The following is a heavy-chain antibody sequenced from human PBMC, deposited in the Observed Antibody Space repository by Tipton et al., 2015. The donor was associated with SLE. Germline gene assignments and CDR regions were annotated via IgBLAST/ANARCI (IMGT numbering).Heavy chain of an antibody. Sequence: TLSLTCNVSGGSISSGSYYWSWIRQPAGKGLEWIGRLHTRGSTNYNPSLKSRVTISVDTSKNQLSLKLTSVTAADTAVYYCARDTSGSFALGYWGQGTLVTVSS. CDR1: GGSISSGSYY. CDR2: LHTRGST. V-gene: IGHV4-61*02. J-gene: IGHJ4*02. CDR3: ARDTSGSFALGY. D-gene: IGHD1-26*01.